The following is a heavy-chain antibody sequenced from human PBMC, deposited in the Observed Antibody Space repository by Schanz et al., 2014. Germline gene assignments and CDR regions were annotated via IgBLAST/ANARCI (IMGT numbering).Heavy chain of an antibody. D-gene: IGHD1-26*01. CDR3: ARDRVGASSYFDY. Sequence: QVQLVQSGAEVKKPGSSMKVSCKASGGTFNSYTINWVRQAPGQGLEWMGRIIPILGIANYAQKFQGRVTITADRSTSTAYMELSSLRSEDTAVYYCARDRVGASSYFDYWGQGTLVTVSS. CDR1: GGTFNSYT. V-gene: IGHV1-69*08. J-gene: IGHJ4*02. CDR2: IIPILGIA.